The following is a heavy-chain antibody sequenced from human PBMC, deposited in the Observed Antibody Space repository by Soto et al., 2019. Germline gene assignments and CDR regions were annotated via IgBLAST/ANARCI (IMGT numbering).Heavy chain of an antibody. Sequence: GESLKISCNGSGYSFAVDWITWVLQKPGKGLEWMGRIDPSDSQTYYSPSFRGHVTISATKSITTVFLQWSSLRASDTAMYYCARQIYDSDTGPNFQYYFDSWGQGTPVTVSS. CDR1: GYSFAVDW. J-gene: IGHJ4*02. D-gene: IGHD3-22*01. CDR3: ARQIYDSDTGPNFQYYFDS. V-gene: IGHV5-10-1*01. CDR2: IDPSDSQT.